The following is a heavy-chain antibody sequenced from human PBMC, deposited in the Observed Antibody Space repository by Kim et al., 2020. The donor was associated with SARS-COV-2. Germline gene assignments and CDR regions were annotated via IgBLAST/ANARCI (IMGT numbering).Heavy chain of an antibody. J-gene: IGHJ6*02. CDR2: INPNSGGT. CDR3: SGGWFGESRVTYYYYYYGMDV. Sequence: ASVKVSCKASGYTFTASYMHWVRQAPGQGLERMGWINPNSGGTNYAQKCQGRVTMTSDTSISTAYMELSRLRSDDTAVYYFSGGWFGESRVTYYYYYYGMDVWGQRTTVTVSS. CDR1: GYTFTASY. D-gene: IGHD3-10*01. V-gene: IGHV1-2*02.